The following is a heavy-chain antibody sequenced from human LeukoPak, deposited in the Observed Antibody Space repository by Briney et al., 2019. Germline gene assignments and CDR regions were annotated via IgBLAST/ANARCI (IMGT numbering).Heavy chain of an antibody. Sequence: EASVKVSCKASGYTFTSYGISWVRQAPGQGLEWMGWISAYNGNTNYAQKLQGRVTMTTDTSTSTAYMELRSLRSEDTAVYYCVRESEYGDLDYWGQGTLVTVSS. J-gene: IGHJ4*02. D-gene: IGHD4-17*01. CDR2: ISAYNGNT. CDR3: VRESEYGDLDY. V-gene: IGHV1-18*01. CDR1: GYTFTSYG.